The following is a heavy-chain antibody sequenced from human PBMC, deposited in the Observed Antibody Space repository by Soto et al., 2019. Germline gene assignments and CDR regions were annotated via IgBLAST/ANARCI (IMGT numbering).Heavy chain of an antibody. Sequence: SETLSLTCTVSGDSISSFYWSWILQSPGKGLEWIGYISYSGSTNYDPSLQSRVTISADTSKNQFSLKLSSVTAADTAVYYCARDDTTGGFDFWGHGTLVTVSS. V-gene: IGHV4-59*12. CDR1: GDSISSFY. J-gene: IGHJ4*01. CDR3: ARDDTTGGFDF. CDR2: ISYSGST. D-gene: IGHD3-22*01.